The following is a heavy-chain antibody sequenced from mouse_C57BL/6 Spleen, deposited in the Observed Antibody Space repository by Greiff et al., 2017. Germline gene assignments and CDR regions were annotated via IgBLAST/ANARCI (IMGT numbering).Heavy chain of an antibody. Sequence: QVQLKESGPGILQSSQTLSLTCSFSGFSLSTSGMGVSWIRQPSGKGLEWLAHNYWDDDKRYNPSLKSRLTISKDTSRNTGCLKITSVDTADTATYYCARSWDNAKDDWGQGTSVTVDS. CDR2: NYWDDDK. J-gene: IGHJ4*01. V-gene: IGHV8-12*01. CDR1: GFSLSTSGMG. D-gene: IGHD4-1*01. CDR3: ARSWDNAKDD.